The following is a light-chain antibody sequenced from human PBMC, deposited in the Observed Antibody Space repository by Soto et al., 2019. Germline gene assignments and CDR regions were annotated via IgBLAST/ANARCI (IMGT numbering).Light chain of an antibody. CDR3: QQYNNWPRT. V-gene: IGKV3-15*01. Sequence: ETVMTQSEATLSVSPGERATLSCRASQSIHTNLAWYQQKPGQPPRLLIYGASTRVTGIPTRFSGSGSGTECTLTISSLQSEEFAVYYCQQYNNWPRTFGQGTKVEIK. CDR2: GAS. J-gene: IGKJ1*01. CDR1: QSIHTN.